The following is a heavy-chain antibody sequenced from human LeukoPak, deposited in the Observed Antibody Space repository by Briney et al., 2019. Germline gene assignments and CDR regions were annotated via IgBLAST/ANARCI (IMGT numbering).Heavy chain of an antibody. D-gene: IGHD6-19*01. CDR2: IIPIFGTA. CDR3: ARATGYSSGWNDY. J-gene: IGHJ4*02. CDR1: GGTFSSYA. V-gene: IGHV1-69*13. Sequence: SVKVSCTACGGTFSSYAISWVRQAPGQGLEWMGGIIPIFGTANYAQKFQGRVTITADESTSTAYMELSSLRSEDTAVYYCARATGYSSGWNDYWGQGTLVTVSS.